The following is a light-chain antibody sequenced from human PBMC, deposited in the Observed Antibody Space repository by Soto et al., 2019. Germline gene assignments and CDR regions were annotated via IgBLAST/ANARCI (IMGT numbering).Light chain of an antibody. CDR3: SSYTISNTLPFV. V-gene: IGLV2-14*01. CDR2: EVT. Sequence: QSVLTQPASVSGSPGQSITISCTGTRRDVGGYNYVSWYQQYPGKSPKLLIYEVTHRPSGVSNRFSGSKSGNTASLTISGIQAEDEADYYCSSYTISNTLPFVFGTGTKLTVL. J-gene: IGLJ1*01. CDR1: RRDVGGYNY.